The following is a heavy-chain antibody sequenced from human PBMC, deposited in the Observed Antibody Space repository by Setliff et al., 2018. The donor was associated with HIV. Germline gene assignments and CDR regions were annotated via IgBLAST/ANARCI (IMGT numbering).Heavy chain of an antibody. J-gene: IGHJ6*03. V-gene: IGHV4-39*07. Sequence: SETLSLTCTVSGDSISGSDYYWAWIRQPPGKGLEWIGSVYYNGVTYYNPSLKSRVTISVDTSKNQFSLKLSSVTAADTAVYYCARGRRSTSSYYYYYYMDVWGKGTTVTVS. CDR3: ARGRRSTSSYYYYYYMDV. CDR1: GDSISGSDYY. D-gene: IGHD2-2*01. CDR2: VYYNGVT.